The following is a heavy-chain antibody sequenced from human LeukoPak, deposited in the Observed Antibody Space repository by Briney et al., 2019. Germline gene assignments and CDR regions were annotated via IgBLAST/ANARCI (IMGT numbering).Heavy chain of an antibody. J-gene: IGHJ6*03. V-gene: IGHV4-39*07. CDR2: IYYSGST. CDR1: GGSISSSSYY. D-gene: IGHD6-19*01. CDR3: ARSPWSSYYMDV. Sequence: SETLSLTCTVSGGSISSSSYYWGWIRQPPGKGLEWIGSIYYSGSTYYNPSLKSRVTISVDTSKNQFSLKLSSVTAADTAVYYCARSPWSSYYMDVWGKGTTVTVSS.